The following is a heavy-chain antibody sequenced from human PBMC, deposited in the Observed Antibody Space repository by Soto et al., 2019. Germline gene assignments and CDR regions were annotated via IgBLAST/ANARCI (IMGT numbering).Heavy chain of an antibody. J-gene: IGHJ6*02. D-gene: IGHD4-17*01. V-gene: IGHV4-30-2*01. CDR2: IYHSGST. CDR1: GGSISSGGYS. CDR3: ARAHYGDYGYGMDV. Sequence: QLQLQESGSGLVKPSQTLSLTCAVSGGSISSGGYSWSWIRQPQGKGLEWMGYIYHSGSTYSNPSLKSRVTISVDRSKNQFSLKLSSVTAADTAVYYCARAHYGDYGYGMDVWGQGTTVTVSS.